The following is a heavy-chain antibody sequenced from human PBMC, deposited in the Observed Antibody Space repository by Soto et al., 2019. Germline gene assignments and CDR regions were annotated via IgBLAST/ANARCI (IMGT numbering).Heavy chain of an antibody. J-gene: IGHJ1*01. V-gene: IGHV3-30*18. Sequence: GGSLRLSCAASGFTFSSYGMHWVRQAPGKGLEWVAVISYDGSNKYYADSVKGRFTISRDNSKNTLYLQMNSLRAEDTAVYYCAKDRNRYCSGGSCSRYFQHWGQGPLVTVSS. CDR1: GFTFSSYG. CDR3: AKDRNRYCSGGSCSRYFQH. D-gene: IGHD2-15*01. CDR2: ISYDGSNK.